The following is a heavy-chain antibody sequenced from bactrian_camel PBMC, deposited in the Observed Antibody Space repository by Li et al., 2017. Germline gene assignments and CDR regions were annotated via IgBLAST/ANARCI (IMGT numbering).Heavy chain of an antibody. Sequence: VQLVESGGDSVRAGGSLRLSCTASRDLHGRYCMGWFRQAPGKGREAVAATYTGDESRIFYRDFVEGRFTISQDIAKDTVYLQMNSLSPEDTGMYSCATTSQVYGCSGWDTMMEFGYWGRGTQVTVS. V-gene: IGHV3S40*01. D-gene: IGHD2*01. CDR1: RDLHGRYC. CDR2: TYTGDESRI. CDR3: ATTSQVYGCSGWDTMMEFGY. J-gene: IGHJ4*01.